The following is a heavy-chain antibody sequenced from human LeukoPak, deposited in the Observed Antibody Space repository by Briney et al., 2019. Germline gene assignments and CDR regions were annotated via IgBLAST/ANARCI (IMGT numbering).Heavy chain of an antibody. CDR2: INHSGST. CDR1: GGSFSGYY. CDR3: AQWLADTFDY. J-gene: IGHJ4*02. V-gene: IGHV4-34*01. D-gene: IGHD6-19*01. Sequence: PSETLSLTCAVYGGSFSGYYWSWIRQPPGKGLEWIGEINHSGSTNYNPSLKSRVTISVDTSKNQFSLRLSSVTAADTAVYYCAQWLADTFDYWGQGTLVTVSS.